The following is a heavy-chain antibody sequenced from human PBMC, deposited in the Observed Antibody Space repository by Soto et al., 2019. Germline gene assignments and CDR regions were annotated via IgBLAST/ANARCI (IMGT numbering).Heavy chain of an antibody. J-gene: IGHJ4*02. Sequence: ASVKVSCKASGGTFSSYAISWVRQAPGQGLEWMGGIIPIFGTANYAQKFQGRVTITADESASTAYMELSSLRSEDTAVYYCARKCCGSSTWYGGYFDYWGQGTLVTVSS. CDR3: ARKCCGSSTWYGGYFDY. D-gene: IGHD2-2*01. V-gene: IGHV1-69*13. CDR2: IIPIFGTA. CDR1: GGTFSSYA.